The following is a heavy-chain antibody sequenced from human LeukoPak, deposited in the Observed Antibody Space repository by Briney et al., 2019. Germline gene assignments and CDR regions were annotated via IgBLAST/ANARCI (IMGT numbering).Heavy chain of an antibody. CDR1: GGTFSGYA. D-gene: IGHD3-16*02. CDR2: IIPIFGTA. CDR3: ARGGYYDYVWGSYRYYYFDY. Sequence: SVKVSCKASGGTFSGYAISWVRQAPGQGLEWMGGIIPIFGTANYAQKFQGRVTITADKSTSTAYMELSSLRSEDTAVYYCARGGYYDYVWGSYRYYYFDYWGQGTLVTVSS. V-gene: IGHV1-69*06. J-gene: IGHJ4*02.